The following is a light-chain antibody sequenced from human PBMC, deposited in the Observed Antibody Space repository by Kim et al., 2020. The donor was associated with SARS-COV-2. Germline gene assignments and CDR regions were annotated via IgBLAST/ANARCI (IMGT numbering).Light chain of an antibody. J-gene: IGKJ5*01. Sequence: ASGGDRVTITCRASQGIGSYLAWYQQKPGKAPKLLIYAASTLQSGVPSRFSGSGSATDFTLTITSLPPEDFATYYCQQLEYYPITFGQGTRLEIK. CDR2: AAS. V-gene: IGKV1-9*01. CDR3: QQLEYYPIT. CDR1: QGIGSY.